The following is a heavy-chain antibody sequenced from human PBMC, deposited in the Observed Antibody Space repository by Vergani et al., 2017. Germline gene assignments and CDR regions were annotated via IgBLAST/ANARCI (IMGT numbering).Heavy chain of an antibody. D-gene: IGHD5-18*01. CDR3: AKDRIQLWFQLIDY. V-gene: IGHV3-23*01. J-gene: IGHJ4*02. CDR1: GFTFSSYA. Sequence: EVQQLESGGGLVQPGGSLRLSCAASGFTFSSYAMSWVRQAPGKGLEWFSAISGSGGSTYYADSVKGRFTISRDNSKNTLYLQMNSLRAEDTAVYYCAKDRIQLWFQLIDYWGQGTLVTVSS. CDR2: ISGSGGST.